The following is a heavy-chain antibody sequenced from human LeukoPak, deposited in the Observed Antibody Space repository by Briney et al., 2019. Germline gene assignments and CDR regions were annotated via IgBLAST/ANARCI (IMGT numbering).Heavy chain of an antibody. CDR2: ISYDGSNK. D-gene: IGHD6-19*01. CDR1: GFTFSSYG. CDR3: AKERPQWLALDY. V-gene: IGHV3-30*18. J-gene: IGHJ4*02. Sequence: PGGSLRLSCAASGFTFSSYGMHWVRQAPGKGLEWVAVISYDGSNKYYADSVKGRFTISRDNSKNTLYLQMNSLRAEDTAVYYCAKERPQWLALDYWGQGTLVTVSS.